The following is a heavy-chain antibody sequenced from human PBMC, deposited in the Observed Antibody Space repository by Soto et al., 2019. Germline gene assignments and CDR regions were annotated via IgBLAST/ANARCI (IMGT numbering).Heavy chain of an antibody. CDR2: INLGNGNT. D-gene: IGHD2-15*01. CDR1: GYSFIYYP. J-gene: IGHJ5*02. Sequence: ASVKVSCKASGYSFIYYPIHWVRQAPGQRLEWMGWINLGNGNTAYSQKFQGRVTITRDTSASTVYMELSSLTSEDTAVYYCAREPLCGGKCYLNYFDPWGQGTPVTVSS. CDR3: AREPLCGGKCYLNYFDP. V-gene: IGHV1-3*01.